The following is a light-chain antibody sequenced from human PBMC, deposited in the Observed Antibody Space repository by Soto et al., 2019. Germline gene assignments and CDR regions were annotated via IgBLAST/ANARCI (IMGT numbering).Light chain of an antibody. CDR1: QSISSW. J-gene: IGKJ4*01. Sequence: DIQMTQSPSTLSASVGDRVTITCRASQSISSWLAWYQQKPGKAPMVLIYGASSLEGGVPSRFSGSGCGTEFTLTISSLQPDDFATYYCQQYNTYPLTFGGGTKVDIK. CDR2: GAS. CDR3: QQYNTYPLT. V-gene: IGKV1-5*01.